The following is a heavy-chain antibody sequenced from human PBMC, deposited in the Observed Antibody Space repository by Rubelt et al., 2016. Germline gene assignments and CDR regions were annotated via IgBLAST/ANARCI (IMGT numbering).Heavy chain of an antibody. CDR1: GGSFSGYC. D-gene: IGHD6-19*01. V-gene: IGHV4-34*01. J-gene: IGHJ4*02. Sequence: QVQLQQWGTGLLKPSETLSLTCAVHGGSFSGYCWSWIRQPPGKGLEWIGEINHSGSTHYNPSLKSRVTLSLDTSKSQFSLKLSSVTAADTGVYFCARAGSSGPPPLWGPGTLVTVSS. CDR3: ARAGSSGPPPL. CDR2: INHSGST.